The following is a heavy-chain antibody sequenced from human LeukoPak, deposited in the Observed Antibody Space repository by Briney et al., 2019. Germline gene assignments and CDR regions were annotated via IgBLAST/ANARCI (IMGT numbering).Heavy chain of an antibody. D-gene: IGHD6-6*01. CDR1: GFTFSSYS. Sequence: GGSLRLSCAASGFTFSSYSMNWVRQAPGKGLEWVSSISSISSYIYYADSVKGRFPISRDNAKNSLYLQMNSLRAEDTAVYYCARDSTASSIAASEEFCDYWGQGTLVTVSS. CDR3: ARDSTASSIAASEEFCDY. J-gene: IGHJ4*02. V-gene: IGHV3-21*01. CDR2: ISSISSYI.